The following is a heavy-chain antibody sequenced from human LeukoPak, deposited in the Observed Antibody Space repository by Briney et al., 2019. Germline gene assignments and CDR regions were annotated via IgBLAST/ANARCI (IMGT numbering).Heavy chain of an antibody. D-gene: IGHD3-10*01. J-gene: IGHJ4*02. CDR2: INADGSST. CDR3: AREYGSGRPFDY. CDR1: GFTLSNYW. Sequence: GGSLRLSCAASGFTLSNYWIHWVRQAPGKGLVWVSRINADGSSTNYADPVKGRFTISRDNAKNTLYLQMNSLRAEDTAVYYCAREYGSGRPFDYWGQGTLVTVSS. V-gene: IGHV3-74*01.